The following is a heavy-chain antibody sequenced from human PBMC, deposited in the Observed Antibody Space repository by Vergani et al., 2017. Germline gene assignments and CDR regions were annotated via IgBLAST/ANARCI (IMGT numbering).Heavy chain of an antibody. J-gene: IGHJ4*02. V-gene: IGHV3-30-3*01. CDR2: ISYDGTEK. CDR3: ARGGKGIVIVVASTHL. D-gene: IGHD2-15*01. Sequence: QVKLEESGGGVVQPGRSLRLSCAASGFSFGNYAMHWVRQAPGKGLEWVGVISYDGTEKEYADSVNGRFTISRDNSKKMMSLQMNSLRVEDTAVYYCARGGKGIVIVVASTHLWGQGTQVSVS. CDR1: GFSFGNYA.